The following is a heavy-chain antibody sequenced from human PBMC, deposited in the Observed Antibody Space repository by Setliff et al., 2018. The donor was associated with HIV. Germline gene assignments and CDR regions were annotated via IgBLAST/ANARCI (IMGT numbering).Heavy chain of an antibody. D-gene: IGHD1-26*01. CDR3: ATDQLLLGGSYSDY. CDR1: GYTFTSYD. CDR2: MNTNSGNT. V-gene: IGHV1-8*01. J-gene: IGHJ4*02. Sequence: GASVKVSCKASGYTFTSYDINWVRQTTGQGLEWMGWMNTNSGNTGYAQKFQDRVTMTEDASTDTAYMELSSLTSEDTAIYFCATDQLLLGGSYSDYWGQGTLVTVSS.